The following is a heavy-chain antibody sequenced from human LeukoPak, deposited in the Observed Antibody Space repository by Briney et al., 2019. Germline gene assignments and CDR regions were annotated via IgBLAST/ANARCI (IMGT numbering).Heavy chain of an antibody. V-gene: IGHV4-34*01. Sequence: TSETLSLTCAVYGGSFSGYYWSWIRQPSGKGLEWIGEINHSGSTNYNPSLKSRVTISVDTSKNQFSLKLSSVTAADTAVYYCARSRVYSSGAPQHWGQGTLVTVSS. J-gene: IGHJ1*01. CDR2: INHSGST. CDR1: GGSFSGYY. D-gene: IGHD6-25*01. CDR3: ARSRVYSSGAPQH.